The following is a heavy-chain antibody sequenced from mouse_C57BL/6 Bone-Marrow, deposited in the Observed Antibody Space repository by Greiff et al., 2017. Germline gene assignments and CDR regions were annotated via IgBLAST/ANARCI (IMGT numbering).Heavy chain of an antibody. J-gene: IGHJ3*01. D-gene: IGHD2-4*01. V-gene: IGHV14-4*01. Sequence: EVQLQQSGAELVRPGASVTLSCTASGFNIQDDYMHWVKQRPEQGLEWIGWIDPENGDTEYASKFQGKATITADTSSNKAYLQLSSLTSEDTAVYYCTTSDYAWFAYWGQGTLVTVSA. CDR1: GFNIQDDY. CDR3: TTSDYAWFAY. CDR2: IDPENGDT.